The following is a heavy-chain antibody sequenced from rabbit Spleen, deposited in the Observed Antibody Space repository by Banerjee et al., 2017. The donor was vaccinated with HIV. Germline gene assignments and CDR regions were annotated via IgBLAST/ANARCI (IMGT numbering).Heavy chain of an antibody. CDR2: IDTGSRDFT. J-gene: IGHJ6*01. CDR1: GFDFSNYNF. V-gene: IGHV1S40*01. Sequence: LVDYGGDLVQPGASLTLTCTASGFDFSNYNFMCWVRQAPGKGLEWIACIDTGSRDFTYYASWAKGRFTISKTSSTTVTLQMTSLTAADTATYFCARDTGSSFSSYGMDLWGPGTLVTVS. D-gene: IGHD8-1*01. CDR3: ARDTGSSFSSYGMDL.